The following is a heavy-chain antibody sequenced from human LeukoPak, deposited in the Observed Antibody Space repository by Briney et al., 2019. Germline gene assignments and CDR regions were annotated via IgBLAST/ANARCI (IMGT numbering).Heavy chain of an antibody. CDR1: GFTFSSYS. CDR3: ARHRSSWLIDY. Sequence: GGSLRLSCAASGFTFSSYSMNWVRQAPGKGLEWVSSISSSSSYIYYTDSVKGRFTISRDNAKNSLYLQMNSLRAEDTAVYYCARHRSSWLIDYWGQGTLVTVSS. V-gene: IGHV3-21*01. D-gene: IGHD6-6*01. CDR2: ISSSSSYI. J-gene: IGHJ4*02.